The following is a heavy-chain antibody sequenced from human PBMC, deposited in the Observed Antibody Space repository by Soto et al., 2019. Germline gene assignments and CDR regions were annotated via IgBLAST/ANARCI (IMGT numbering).Heavy chain of an antibody. CDR2: ISSNGGST. Sequence: SGGSLRLSCSASGFTFSSYAMHWVRQAPGKGLEYVSAISSNGGSTYYADSVKGRFTISRDNSKNTLYLQMSSLRAEDTAVYYCVKDLLDIVGATFSPGAFDPWGQGTLVTVSS. D-gene: IGHD1-26*01. CDR1: GFTFSSYA. CDR3: VKDLLDIVGATFSPGAFDP. V-gene: IGHV3-64D*06. J-gene: IGHJ5*02.